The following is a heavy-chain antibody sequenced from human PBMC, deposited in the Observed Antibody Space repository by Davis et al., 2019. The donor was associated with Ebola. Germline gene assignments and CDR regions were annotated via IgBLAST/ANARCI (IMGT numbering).Heavy chain of an antibody. CDR1: GFTFSSYS. D-gene: IGHD6-6*01. J-gene: IGHJ4*02. CDR3: ARESAPLDY. V-gene: IGHV3-48*02. CDR2: ISSSSSTI. Sequence: GESLKISCAASGFTFSSYSMNWVRQAPGKGLEWVSYISSSSSTIYYADSVKGRFTISRDNAKNSLYLQMNSLRDEDTAVYYYARESAPLDYWGQGTLVTVSS.